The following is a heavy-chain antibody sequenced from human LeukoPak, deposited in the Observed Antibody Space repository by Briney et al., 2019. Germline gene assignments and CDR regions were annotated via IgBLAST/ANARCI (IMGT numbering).Heavy chain of an antibody. CDR1: GFTFSNAW. V-gene: IGHV3-15*01. D-gene: IGHD3-22*01. J-gene: IGHJ4*02. CDR2: IKSKTDGGTT. Sequence: GGSLRLSCAVSGFTFSNAWMSWVRQAPGKGPEWVGRIKSKTDGGTTDYAAPVKGRFTISRDDSKNTLYLQMNSLKTEDTAVYYCTTFSMIVVVIPDWGQGTLVTVSS. CDR3: TTFSMIVVVIPD.